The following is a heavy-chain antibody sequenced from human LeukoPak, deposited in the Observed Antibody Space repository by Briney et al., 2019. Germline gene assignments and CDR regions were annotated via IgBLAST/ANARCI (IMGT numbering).Heavy chain of an antibody. CDR1: GYSFTSNW. CDR2: VHPGDPDT. Sequence: GESLKISCKGSGYSFTSNWIGWVRQMPGKGLEWMGIVHPGDPDTRYSPSFQGQVAISADKSISTAYLQWSSLKASDTAMYYCAAPRAGQAFDIWGQGTMVTVSS. V-gene: IGHV5-51*01. CDR3: AAPRAGQAFDI. J-gene: IGHJ3*02.